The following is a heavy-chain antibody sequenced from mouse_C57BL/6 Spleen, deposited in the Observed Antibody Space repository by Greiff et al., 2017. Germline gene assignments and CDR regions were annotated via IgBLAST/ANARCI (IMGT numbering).Heavy chain of an antibody. CDR3: AKPPFDYYGSSPYAMDY. Sequence: VQGVESGPGLVAPSQSLSITCTVSGFSLTSYGVSWVRQPPGKGLEWLGVIWGDGSTNYHSALISRLSISKDNSKSQVFLKLNSLQTDDTATYYCAKPPFDYYGSSPYAMDYWGQGTSVTVSS. CDR1: GFSLTSYG. V-gene: IGHV2-3*01. CDR2: IWGDGST. D-gene: IGHD1-1*01. J-gene: IGHJ4*01.